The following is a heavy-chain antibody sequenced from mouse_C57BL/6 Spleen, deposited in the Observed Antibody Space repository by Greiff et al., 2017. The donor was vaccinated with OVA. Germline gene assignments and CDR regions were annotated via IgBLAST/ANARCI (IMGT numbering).Heavy chain of an antibody. CDR1: GYTFTDYY. V-gene: IGHV1-75*01. D-gene: IGHD2-5*01. J-gene: IGHJ3*01. CDR2: IFTGSGST. CDR3: ARMGYSNYWFAY. Sequence: QVQLQQSGPELVKPGASVKISCKASGYTFTDYYINWVKQRPGQGLEWIGWIFTGSGSTYYNEQFKGKATLTVDKSSSTAYMLLSSLTAEDSAVYFCARMGYSNYWFAYWGQGTLVTVSA.